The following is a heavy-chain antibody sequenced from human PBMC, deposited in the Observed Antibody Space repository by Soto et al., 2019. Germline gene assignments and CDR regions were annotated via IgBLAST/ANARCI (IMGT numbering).Heavy chain of an antibody. CDR1: GFTFGDYA. D-gene: IGHD1-1*01. Sequence: GGSLRLSCTASGFTFGDYAMSWFRQAPGKGLEWVGFIRSKAYGGTTEYAASVKGRFTISRDDSKSIAYLQMNSLKTEDTAVYYCTRDLRGTGAYYFDYWGQGTLVTVSS. CDR3: TRDLRGTGAYYFDY. V-gene: IGHV3-49*03. J-gene: IGHJ4*02. CDR2: IRSKAYGGTT.